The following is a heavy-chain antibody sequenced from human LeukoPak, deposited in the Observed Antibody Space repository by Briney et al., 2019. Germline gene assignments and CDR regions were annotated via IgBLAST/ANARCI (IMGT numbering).Heavy chain of an antibody. D-gene: IGHD1-26*01. J-gene: IGHJ4*02. CDR1: GASISHYY. CDR2: IHTSGGS. Sequence: SETLPLTCTVSGASISHYYWSWIRQTPEKGLEWMGHIHTSGGSSPYPSLKSRLTMSIDTSRNQFSLKLTSVTAADTAVYFCARLGSYHDFWGQGALVTVSS. CDR3: ARLGSYHDF. V-gene: IGHV4-4*09.